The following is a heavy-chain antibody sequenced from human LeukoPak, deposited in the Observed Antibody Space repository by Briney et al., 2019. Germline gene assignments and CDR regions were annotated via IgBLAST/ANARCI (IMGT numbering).Heavy chain of an antibody. D-gene: IGHD3-3*01. CDR1: GVSISSNY. CDR2: IYYSGST. Sequence: PSETLSLTCTVSGVSISSNYWSWIRQPPGKGLEWIGYIYYSGSTNYNPSLKSRVTISVDTSKNRFSLKLSSVTAADTAVYYCARDRASGRITIFGVVTPHYAFDIWGQGTMVTVSS. CDR3: ARDRASGRITIFGVVTPHYAFDI. V-gene: IGHV4-59*01. J-gene: IGHJ3*02.